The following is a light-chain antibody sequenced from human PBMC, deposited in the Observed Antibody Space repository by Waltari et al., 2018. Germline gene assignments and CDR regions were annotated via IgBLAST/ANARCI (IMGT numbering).Light chain of an antibody. J-gene: IGKJ1*01. V-gene: IGKV3-20*01. CDR3: QHYVRLPAT. CDR2: GAS. CDR1: QSVSRS. Sequence: IVVTQSPGTLSLSPGERATLSCRTSQSVSRSLAWYQQKPGQAPKLLIVGASTRATGIPGRFTGSGSGTDFSLTISSLEPEDFAIYFCQHYVRLPATFGQGTKVEIK.